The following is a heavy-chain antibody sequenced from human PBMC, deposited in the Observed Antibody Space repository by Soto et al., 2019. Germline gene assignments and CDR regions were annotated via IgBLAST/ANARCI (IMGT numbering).Heavy chain of an antibody. CDR3: ARDHKWDGMDV. Sequence: SETLSLTCAIYDGSFSFYYWIWIRQSPGEGLEWIGEINHSGSTNYNPSLKSRVTMSLDASKNQFSLKLNSVTAADTAVYYSARDHKWDGMDVWGQGTTVTVSS. D-gene: IGHD1-26*01. CDR1: DGSFSFYY. J-gene: IGHJ6*02. V-gene: IGHV4-34*01. CDR2: INHSGST.